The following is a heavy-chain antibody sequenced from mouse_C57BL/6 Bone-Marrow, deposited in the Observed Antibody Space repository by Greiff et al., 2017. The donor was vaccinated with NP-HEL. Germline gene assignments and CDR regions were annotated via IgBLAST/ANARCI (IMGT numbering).Heavy chain of an antibody. V-gene: IGHV5-6*01. Sequence: EVPLVESGGDLVKPGGSLKLSCAASGFTFSSYGMSWVRQTPDKRLEWVATISSGGSYTYYPDSVKGRFTISRDTAKNTLYLQMSSLKSEDTAMYYCAGHPFAYWGQGTLVTVSA. CDR3: AGHPFAY. CDR2: ISSGGSYT. CDR1: GFTFSSYG. J-gene: IGHJ3*01.